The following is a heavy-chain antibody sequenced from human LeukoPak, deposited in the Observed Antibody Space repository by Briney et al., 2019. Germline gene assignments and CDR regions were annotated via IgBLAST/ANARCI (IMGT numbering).Heavy chain of an antibody. CDR3: AELGITMIGGV. V-gene: IGHV3-7*01. CDR2: INQDGSDK. J-gene: IGHJ6*04. Sequence: GGSLRLSCAASGLTFSIHWMNWVRQAPGKGLECAANINQDGSDKYYVDSVKGRFTISRDNTKNSLYLQMNSLRAEDTAVYYCAELGITMIGGVWGKGTTVTISS. CDR1: GLTFSIHW. D-gene: IGHD3-10*02.